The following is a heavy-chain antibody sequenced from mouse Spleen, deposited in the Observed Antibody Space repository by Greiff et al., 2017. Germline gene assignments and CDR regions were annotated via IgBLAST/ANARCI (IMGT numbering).Heavy chain of an antibody. Sequence: VKLMESGAELVRPGTSVKMSCKASGYTFTNYWIGWAKQRPGHGLEWIGDIYPGGGYTNYNEKFKGKATLTADKSSSTAYMQFSSLTSEDSAIYYCARGLGITTRGFAYWGQGTLVTVSA. V-gene: IGHV1-63*01. CDR3: ARGLGITTRGFAY. D-gene: IGHD2-4*01. CDR2: IYPGGGYT. CDR1: GYTFTNYW. J-gene: IGHJ3*01.